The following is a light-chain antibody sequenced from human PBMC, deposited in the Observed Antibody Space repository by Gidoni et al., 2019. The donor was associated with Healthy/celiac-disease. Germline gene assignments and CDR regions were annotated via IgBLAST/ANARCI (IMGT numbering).Light chain of an antibody. CDR3: QQYDNLPRT. V-gene: IGKV1-33*01. CDR2: DAS. J-gene: IGKJ2*02. CDR1: QDISNY. Sequence: DIQMTQPPSSLSASVGDRVTITCQASQDISNYLNWYQQKPGKAPKLLIYDASNLETGVPSRFSGSGSGTDFTFTISSLQPEDIATYYCQQYDNLPRTFXXXTKLEIK.